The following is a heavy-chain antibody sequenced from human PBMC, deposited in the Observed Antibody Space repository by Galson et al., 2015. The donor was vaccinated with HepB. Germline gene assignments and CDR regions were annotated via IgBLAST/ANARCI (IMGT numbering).Heavy chain of an antibody. Sequence: CAISGDSVSSNGVAWNWIRQSPSRGLEWLGRTYYRSRWTSDYALSVRGRITVDPDTSKNQFSLQLKYMTPEDSAVYYCVRGKNSAFDIWGQGTMVTVSS. J-gene: IGHJ3*02. D-gene: IGHD4-23*01. CDR2: TYYRSRWTS. CDR3: VRGKNSAFDI. CDR1: GDSVSSNGVA. V-gene: IGHV6-1*01.